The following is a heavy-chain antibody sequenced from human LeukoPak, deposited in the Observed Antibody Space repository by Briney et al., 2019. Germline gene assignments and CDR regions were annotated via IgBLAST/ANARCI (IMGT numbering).Heavy chain of an antibody. V-gene: IGHV4-59*01. CDR3: ARADRMATITGQAFGI. D-gene: IGHD5-24*01. CDR2: IYYSGST. CDR1: GGSISSYY. J-gene: IGHJ3*02. Sequence: PSETLSLTCTVSGGSISSYYWSWIRQPPGKGLEWIGYIYYSGSTNYNPSLKSRVTISVDTSKNQFSLKLSSVTAADTAVYYCARADRMATITGQAFGIWGQGTMVTVSS.